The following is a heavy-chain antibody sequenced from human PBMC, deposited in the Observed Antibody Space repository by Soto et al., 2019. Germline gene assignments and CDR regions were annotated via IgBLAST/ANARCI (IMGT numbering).Heavy chain of an antibody. V-gene: IGHV1-8*01. Sequence: QVQLLQSGAEVKKPGASVKVSCKASGYTFTSYDINWVRQATGQGLEWMGWMNPNSGNTVYAQKFQGRVTMTRHTSISTAYMELSSLRSEDTAVYYCAREHSGYSSIDYWGQGTLVTVSS. CDR2: MNPNSGNT. D-gene: IGHD3-22*01. CDR1: GYTFTSYD. CDR3: AREHSGYSSIDY. J-gene: IGHJ4*02.